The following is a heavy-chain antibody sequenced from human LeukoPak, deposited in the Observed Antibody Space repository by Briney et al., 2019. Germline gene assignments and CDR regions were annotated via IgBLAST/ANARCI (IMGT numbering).Heavy chain of an antibody. CDR2: INPSGGST. CDR1: GYTFTNYY. Sequence: APVKVSCKASGYTFTNYYMHWVRQAPGQGLEWMGFINPSGGSTRYAQNLQGRVTMTRDTSTSTIYMELSSLRSEDTAVYYCARDPRGNSVYVFDYWGQGTLVTVSS. V-gene: IGHV1-46*01. D-gene: IGHD5/OR15-5a*01. J-gene: IGHJ4*02. CDR3: ARDPRGNSVYVFDY.